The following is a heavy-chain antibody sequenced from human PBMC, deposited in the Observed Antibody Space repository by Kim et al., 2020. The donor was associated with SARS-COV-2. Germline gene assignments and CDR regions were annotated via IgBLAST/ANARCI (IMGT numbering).Heavy chain of an antibody. CDR3: ARIPGRSRYFDS. J-gene: IGHJ4*02. V-gene: IGHV3-7*01. CDR2: IKQDGSEK. D-gene: IGHD2-2*02. CDR1: GFTFSSCW. Sequence: GGSLRLSCTASGFTFSSCWMSWVRQAPGKGLEWVANIKQDGSEKFYVEAVKGRFTISRDNAKNSLYLQMNSLRGEDTAVYYCARIPGRSRYFDSWGQGTLVTVSS.